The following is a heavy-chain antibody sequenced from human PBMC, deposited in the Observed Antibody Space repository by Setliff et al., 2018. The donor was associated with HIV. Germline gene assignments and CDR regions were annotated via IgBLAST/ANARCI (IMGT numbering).Heavy chain of an antibody. Sequence: SETLSLTYTASGGSIRSYYWSWIRQSPGKGLEWIGYVFYNGDTAYNPSLKSRLTISVDTSKSQFSLKLTSVTAADTAVYYCARQMTIPGVAVTPVDYWGQGALVTVSS. J-gene: IGHJ4*02. CDR1: GGSIRSYY. CDR3: ARQMTIPGVAVTPVDY. V-gene: IGHV4-59*08. CDR2: VFYNGDT. D-gene: IGHD3-3*01.